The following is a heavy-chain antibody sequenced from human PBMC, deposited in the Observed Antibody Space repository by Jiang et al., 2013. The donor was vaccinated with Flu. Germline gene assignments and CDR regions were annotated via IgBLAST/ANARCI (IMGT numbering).Heavy chain of an antibody. CDR2: MNPNSGDT. CDR3: ARGFKEGGVGELLSGDFDY. V-gene: IGHV1-8*01. J-gene: IGHJ4*02. D-gene: IGHD3-10*01. Sequence: SGAEVKKPGASVKVSCKASGYTFTSYDINWVRQATGQGLEWMGWMNPNSGDTDYAQNFQGRVTMTRDTSINTAYMELSSLRSEDTAVYYCARGFKEGGVGELLSGDFDYWGQGTWSPSPQ. CDR1: GYTFTSYD.